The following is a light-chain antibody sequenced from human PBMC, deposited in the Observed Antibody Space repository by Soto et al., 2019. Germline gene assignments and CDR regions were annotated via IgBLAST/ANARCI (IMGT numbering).Light chain of an antibody. CDR1: QSISTY. J-gene: IGKJ4*01. Sequence: DIQMTQSPSSLSASVGDRVTITCRASQSISTYLNWYQQKPGKVPKLLIYAASSLQSGVPSRFGVSGSGTDFTLTISTLQPDDSATYYCQHPHTTFTFGGGTKVDIK. CDR3: QHPHTTFT. CDR2: AAS. V-gene: IGKV1-39*01.